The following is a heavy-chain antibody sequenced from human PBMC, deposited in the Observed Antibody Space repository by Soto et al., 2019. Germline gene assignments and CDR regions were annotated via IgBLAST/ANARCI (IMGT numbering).Heavy chain of an antibody. D-gene: IGHD2-8*01. J-gene: IGHJ5*02. Sequence: QLQLQESGSGLVKPSQTLSLTCAVSGGSISSGGYSWSWIRQPPGKGLEWIGYIYHSGSTYYNPSLKSRVTISVDRSKNQCSLKLSSVTAADTAVYYCATKCKGELFDPWGQGTLVTVSS. CDR1: GGSISSGGYS. CDR3: ATKCKGELFDP. V-gene: IGHV4-30-2*01. CDR2: IYHSGST.